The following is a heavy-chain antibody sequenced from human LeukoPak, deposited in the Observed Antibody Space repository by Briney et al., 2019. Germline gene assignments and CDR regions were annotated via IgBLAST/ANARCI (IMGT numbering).Heavy chain of an antibody. Sequence: SETLSLTCTVSGGSISSYYWSWIRQPPGKGLEWIGYIYYSGSTNYNPSLKSRVTISVDTSKNQFSLKLSSVTAADMAVYYCARVLVGSYWPDWAFDYWGQGTLVTVSS. V-gene: IGHV4-59*01. CDR3: ARVLVGSYWPDWAFDY. D-gene: IGHD1-26*01. CDR2: IYYSGST. CDR1: GGSISSYY. J-gene: IGHJ4*02.